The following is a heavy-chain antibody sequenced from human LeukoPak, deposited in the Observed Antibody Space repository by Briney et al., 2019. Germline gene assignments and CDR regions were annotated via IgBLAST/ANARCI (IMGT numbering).Heavy chain of an antibody. CDR2: INPNSGGT. D-gene: IGHD3-3*01. CDR3: ARVNLYYDFWSGYYGGYDY. V-gene: IGHV1-2*02. CDR1: GYTFTGYY. J-gene: IGHJ4*02. Sequence: ASVKVSCKASGYTFTGYYMYWVRQAPGQGLEWMGWINPNSGGTNYAQKFQGRVTMTRDTSISTAYMELSRLRSDDTAVYYCARVNLYYDFWSGYYGGYDYWGQGTLVTVSS.